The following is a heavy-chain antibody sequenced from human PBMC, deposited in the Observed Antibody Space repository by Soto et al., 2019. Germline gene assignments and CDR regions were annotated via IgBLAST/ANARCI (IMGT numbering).Heavy chain of an antibody. CDR2: ISSSDSII. J-gene: IGHJ4*02. CDR3: ARDLGYYDSSGYFDY. V-gene: IGHV3-11*01. CDR1: GFTFSDSY. Sequence: QVQLVESGGGLVKPGGSLRLSCAASGFTFSDSYMSWIRQAPGKGLEWVSYISSSDSIIYYSDSVKGRFIISRDNAKNSLYLQMNSLRADDTAVYYCARDLGYYDSSGYFDYWGQGTLVTVYS. D-gene: IGHD3-22*01.